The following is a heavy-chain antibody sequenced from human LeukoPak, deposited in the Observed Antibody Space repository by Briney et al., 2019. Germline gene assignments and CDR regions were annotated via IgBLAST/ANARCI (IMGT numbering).Heavy chain of an antibody. D-gene: IGHD6-25*01. CDR2: INHSGST. V-gene: IGHV4-34*01. Sequence: PSETLSLTCAVYGGSFSGYYWSWIRQPPRKGLEWIGEINHSGSTNYNPSLKSRVTISVDTSKNQFSLKLSSVTAADTAVYYCARWGRQRRLDYWGQGTLVTVSS. CDR3: ARWGRQRRLDY. J-gene: IGHJ4*02. CDR1: GGSFSGYY.